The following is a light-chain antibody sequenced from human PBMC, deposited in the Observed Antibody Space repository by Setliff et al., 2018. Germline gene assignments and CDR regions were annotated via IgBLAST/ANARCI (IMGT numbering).Light chain of an antibody. CDR2: DVT. J-gene: IGLJ1*01. CDR3: SSYTVGSTLSV. Sequence: QSVLTQPASVSGSPGQSITFSCTGSSSDVGGYDYVSWYQQHPGKAPKLLIYDVTNRPSGVSNRFSGSKSGNTASLTISGLQVEDEAEYFCSSYTVGSTLSVFGTGTKVTV. V-gene: IGLV2-14*03. CDR1: SSDVGGYDY.